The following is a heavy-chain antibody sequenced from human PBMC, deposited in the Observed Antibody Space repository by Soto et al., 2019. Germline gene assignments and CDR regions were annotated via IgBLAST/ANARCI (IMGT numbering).Heavy chain of an antibody. CDR2: IIPIFGTA. CDR1: GGTFSSYA. V-gene: IGHV1-69*13. Sequence: GASVKVSCKASGGTFSSYAISWVRQAPGQGLEWMGGIIPIFGTANYAQKFQGRVTITADESTSTAYMELSSLRSEDTAVYYCASTYSRRRITPYYFDYWGQGTLVTVSS. J-gene: IGHJ4*02. CDR3: ASTYSRRRITPYYFDY. D-gene: IGHD4-4*01.